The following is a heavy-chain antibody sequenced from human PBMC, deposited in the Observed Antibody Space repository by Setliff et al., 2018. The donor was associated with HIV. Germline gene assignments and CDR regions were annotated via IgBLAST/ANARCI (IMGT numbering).Heavy chain of an antibody. Sequence: PSETLSLTCTVSGGSISSYYWSWIRQPPGKGLEWIGYIYYSGSTNYNPSLKSRVTISVDTSKNQFSLKLSSVTAADPAVYYCARLCIAAAGTRSIPWYFDLWGRGTLVTVSS. V-gene: IGHV4-59*08. J-gene: IGHJ2*01. CDR1: GGSISSYY. CDR3: ARLCIAAAGTRSIPWYFDL. CDR2: IYYSGST. D-gene: IGHD6-13*01.